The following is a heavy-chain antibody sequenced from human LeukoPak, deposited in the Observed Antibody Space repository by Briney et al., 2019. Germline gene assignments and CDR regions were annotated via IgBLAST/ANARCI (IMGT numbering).Heavy chain of an antibody. D-gene: IGHD2-21*01. Sequence: PGGSLRLSCAASGFTFSSYWMSWVRQAPGKGLEWVANIKQDGSDKYYVDSMKGRFTISRDNAKNSLYLQMNSLRDEDTAVYYCAREDPVAILSHWGQRTLVTVSP. CDR3: AREDPVAILSH. CDR2: IKQDGSDK. V-gene: IGHV3-7*01. CDR1: GFTFSSYW. J-gene: IGHJ4*02.